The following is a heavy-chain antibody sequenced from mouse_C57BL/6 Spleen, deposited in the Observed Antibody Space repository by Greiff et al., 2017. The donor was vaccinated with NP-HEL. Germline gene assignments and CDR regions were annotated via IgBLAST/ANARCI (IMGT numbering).Heavy chain of an antibody. CDR3: ARSRGTEYYFDY. Sequence: QVQLQQSGAELARPGASVKLSCKASGYTFTSYGISWVKQRTGQGLEWIGEIYPRSGNTYYNEKFKGKATLTADKSSSTAYMELRILTSEDSAVYFCARSRGTEYYFDYWGQGTTLTVSS. CDR1: GYTFTSYG. D-gene: IGHD4-1*01. J-gene: IGHJ2*01. CDR2: IYPRSGNT. V-gene: IGHV1-81*01.